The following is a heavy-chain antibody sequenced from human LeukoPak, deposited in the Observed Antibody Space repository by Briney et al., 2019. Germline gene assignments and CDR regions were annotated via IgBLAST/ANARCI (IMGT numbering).Heavy chain of an antibody. CDR2: ISGSGGGT. CDR1: GFTFSSYA. V-gene: IGHV3-23*01. D-gene: IGHD4-17*01. Sequence: PGGSLRLSYAACGFTFSSYAMSWVRQAPGKGLEWVTAISGSGGGTYYADSVKGRFTISRDNSKNTLYLQMNSLRAEDTAVYYCAKDKPRATVTSYYFDYWGQGTLVTVSS. J-gene: IGHJ4*02. CDR3: AKDKPRATVTSYYFDY.